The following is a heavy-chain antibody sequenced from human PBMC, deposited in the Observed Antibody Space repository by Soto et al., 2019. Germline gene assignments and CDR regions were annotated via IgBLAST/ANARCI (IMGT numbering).Heavy chain of an antibody. CDR3: ARASGYDYSFDY. Sequence: FETQCLPWTVVGGSGGDGGGCWSLIRQPPGKGLEWIGYIYYSGGTNYNPSLKSRVTISVDTSKNQFSLKLSSVTAADTAVYYCARASGYDYSFDYWGQGTLVTVSS. CDR2: IYYSGGT. D-gene: IGHD5-12*01. V-gene: IGHV4-61*08. J-gene: IGHJ4*02. CDR1: GGSGGDGGGC.